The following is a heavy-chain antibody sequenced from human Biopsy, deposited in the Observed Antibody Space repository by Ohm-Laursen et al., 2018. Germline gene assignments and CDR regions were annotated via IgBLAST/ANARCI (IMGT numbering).Heavy chain of an antibody. CDR2: IWYDGSNK. V-gene: IGHV3-33*06. D-gene: IGHD2-8*01. Sequence: SLRLSCSASGLTFSIYGMHWVRQAPGKGLEWVAAIWYDGSNKNYADSVKGRFTISRDNSKNTLYLQMNSLRGEDTAVYYCAKCMTGGSNYYFHHCGQGTLVTVSS. CDR1: GLTFSIYG. CDR3: AKCMTGGSNYYFHH. J-gene: IGHJ4*02.